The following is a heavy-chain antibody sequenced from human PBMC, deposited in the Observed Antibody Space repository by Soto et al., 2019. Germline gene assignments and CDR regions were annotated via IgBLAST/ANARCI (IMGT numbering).Heavy chain of an antibody. V-gene: IGHV1-2*02. J-gene: IGHJ4*02. CDR1: GYTFTGYY. CDR3: ASGYCSSTSCYVFDY. D-gene: IGHD2-2*01. CDR2: INPNSGGT. Sequence: SVKVSCKASGYTFTGYYMHWVRQAPGQGLEWMGWINPNSGGTNYAQKFQGRVTMARDTSISTAYMELSRLRSDDTAVYYCASGYCSSTSCYVFDYWGQGTLVTVSS.